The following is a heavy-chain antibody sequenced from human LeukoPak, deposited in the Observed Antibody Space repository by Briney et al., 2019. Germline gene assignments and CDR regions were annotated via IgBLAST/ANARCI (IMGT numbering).Heavy chain of an antibody. D-gene: IGHD3-9*01. V-gene: IGHV4-4*02. CDR3: ARDGYYDILIGSAWFEP. Sequence: SGTLSLTCAVSGGSISSSNWWSWVRQPPGKGLEGIGEIYHSGSTNYNPSLKSRVTISVDKSKNQFSLKLSSVTAADTAVYYCARDGYYDILIGSAWFEPWGEGTLVTVSS. J-gene: IGHJ5*02. CDR1: GGSISSSNW. CDR2: IYHSGST.